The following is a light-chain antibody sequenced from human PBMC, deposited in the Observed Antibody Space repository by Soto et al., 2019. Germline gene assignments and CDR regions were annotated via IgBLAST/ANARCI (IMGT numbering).Light chain of an antibody. J-gene: IGLJ1*01. CDR3: HSYAAPDPFV. V-gene: IGLV2-11*01. Sequence: QSVLAQPRSVSGSPGQSVTISCTGTSSDIGGYHYVSWYQQHPGKAPQLMIYDVNKRPSGVPDRFSASKSGNTASLTISGLQADDEAEYYCHSYAAPDPFVFGTGTKVTVL. CDR2: DVN. CDR1: SSDIGGYHY.